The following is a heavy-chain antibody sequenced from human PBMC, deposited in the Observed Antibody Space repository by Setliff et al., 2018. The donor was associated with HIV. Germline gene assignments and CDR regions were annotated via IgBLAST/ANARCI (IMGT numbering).Heavy chain of an antibody. J-gene: IGHJ6*03. Sequence: GESLKISCAASGFTFSSYRMNWVRQAPGKGLEWVPSIISDSSYIFYTDSVKGRFTISRDNARNSLYLQMNSLRADDTAVYYCARDGTTFLAAMDVWGKGTTVTVSS. CDR2: IISDSSYI. D-gene: IGHD3-3*02. CDR1: GFTFSSYR. CDR3: ARDGTTFLAAMDV. V-gene: IGHV3-21*01.